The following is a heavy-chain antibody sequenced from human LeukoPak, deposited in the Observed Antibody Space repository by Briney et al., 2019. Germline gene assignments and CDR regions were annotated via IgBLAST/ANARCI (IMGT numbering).Heavy chain of an antibody. Sequence: GGSLRLSCAASGFTFSSYAMSWVRQAPGKGLEWVANIKQDGSEKYYVDSVKGRFTISRDNAKNSLYLQMNSLRAEDTAVYYCARIGYYYDSSGYSRYFQHWGQGTLVTVSS. CDR2: IKQDGSEK. V-gene: IGHV3-7*01. J-gene: IGHJ1*01. D-gene: IGHD3-22*01. CDR3: ARIGYYYDSSGYSRYFQH. CDR1: GFTFSSYA.